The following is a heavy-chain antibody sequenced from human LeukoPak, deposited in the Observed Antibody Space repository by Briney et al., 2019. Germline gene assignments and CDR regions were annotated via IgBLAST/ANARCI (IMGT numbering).Heavy chain of an antibody. Sequence: GGSLRLSCAASGFTFSSYSMNWVRQAPGKGLEWVSSISSSSSYIYYADSVKGRFTISRDNAKNSPYLQMNSLRAEDTAVYYCARENEDTAMVTGTIDYWGQGTLVTVSS. V-gene: IGHV3-21*01. D-gene: IGHD5-18*01. CDR1: GFTFSSYS. J-gene: IGHJ4*02. CDR2: ISSSSSYI. CDR3: ARENEDTAMVTGTIDY.